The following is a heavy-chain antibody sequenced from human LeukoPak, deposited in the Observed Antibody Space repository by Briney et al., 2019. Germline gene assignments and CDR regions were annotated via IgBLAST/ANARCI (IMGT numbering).Heavy chain of an antibody. CDR3: ARSTYYYDSSSDY. J-gene: IGHJ4*02. Sequence: SETLSLTCAVYGGSFSGYYWSWIRQPPGKGLEWIGSIYYSGSTYYNPSLKSRVTISVDTSKNQFSLKLSSVTAADTAVYYCARSTYYYDSSSDYWGQGTLVTVSS. CDR2: IYYSGST. CDR1: GGSFSGYY. D-gene: IGHD3-22*01. V-gene: IGHV4-34*01.